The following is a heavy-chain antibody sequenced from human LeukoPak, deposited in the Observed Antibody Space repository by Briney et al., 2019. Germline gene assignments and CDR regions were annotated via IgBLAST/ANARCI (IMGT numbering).Heavy chain of an antibody. CDR2: ISGSGGST. CDR1: GFTFSSYG. CDR3: AKESSSWYSPFDY. D-gene: IGHD6-13*01. J-gene: IGHJ4*02. V-gene: IGHV3-23*01. Sequence: GGSLRLSCAASGFTFSSYGMHWVRQAPGKGLEWVSAISGSGGSTYYADSVKGRFTISRDNSKNTLYLQMNSLRAEDTAVYYCAKESSSWYSPFDYWGQGTLVTVSS.